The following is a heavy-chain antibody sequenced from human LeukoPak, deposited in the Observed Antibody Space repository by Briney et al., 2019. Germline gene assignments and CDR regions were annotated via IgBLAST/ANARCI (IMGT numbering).Heavy chain of an antibody. J-gene: IGHJ4*02. CDR1: GGSFSGYY. Sequence: PSETLSLTCAVYGGSFSGYYWSWIRQPPGKGLEWIGEINHSGSTNYNPSLKSRVSISVDTSKNQFSLKLSSVTAADTAVYYCARGQGYCSGGSCYGRDYFDYWGQGTLVTVSS. CDR2: INHSGST. CDR3: ARGQGYCSGGSCYGRDYFDY. V-gene: IGHV4-34*01. D-gene: IGHD2-15*01.